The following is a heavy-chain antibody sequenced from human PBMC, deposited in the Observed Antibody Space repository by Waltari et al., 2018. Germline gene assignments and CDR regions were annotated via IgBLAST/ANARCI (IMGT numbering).Heavy chain of an antibody. D-gene: IGHD3-3*01. J-gene: IGHJ5*01. V-gene: IGHV1-3*03. Sequence: QVLLVQSGAGVKQAGASVKVSCEASGYTFTRSAMHCVQQAPGHRLEWMGWINAGNGNTKYSQEFQGRVTITRDTSASTAYMELSSLRAEDMAVYYCARGGFTILGVVTPNWFDSWGQGTLVTVSS. CDR2: INAGNGNT. CDR3: ARGGFTILGVVTPNWFDS. CDR1: GYTFTRSA.